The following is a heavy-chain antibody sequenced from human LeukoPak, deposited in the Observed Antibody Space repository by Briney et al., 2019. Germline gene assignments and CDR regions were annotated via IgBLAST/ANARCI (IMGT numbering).Heavy chain of an antibody. CDR1: GGSIRGNY. V-gene: IGHV4-34*01. J-gene: IGHJ4*02. Sequence: SETLSLTCSVSGGSIRGNYWSWIRQTQGKGLEWIGEVNYSGNTNYNPSVKSRVAISVDRSKNHLSLRLNSVTAADTAVYYCARMTDFWNEYYDSYFDYWGQGTLVIVSS. CDR3: ARMTDFWNEYYDSYFDY. CDR2: VNYSGNT. D-gene: IGHD3-3*01.